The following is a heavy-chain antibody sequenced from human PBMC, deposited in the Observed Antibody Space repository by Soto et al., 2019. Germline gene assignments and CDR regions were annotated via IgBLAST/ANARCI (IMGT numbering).Heavy chain of an antibody. CDR3: ARDVVGRWLGESYYYYYYYGMDV. V-gene: IGHV3-30-3*01. J-gene: IGHJ6*02. CDR2: ISYDGSNK. Sequence: GGSLRLSCAASGFAFSSYAMHWVRQAPGKGLEWVAVISYDGSNKYYADSVKGRFTISRDNSKNTLYLQMNSLRAEDTAVYYCARDVVGRWLGESYYYYYYYGMDVWGQGTTVTVSS. D-gene: IGHD3-10*01. CDR1: GFAFSSYA.